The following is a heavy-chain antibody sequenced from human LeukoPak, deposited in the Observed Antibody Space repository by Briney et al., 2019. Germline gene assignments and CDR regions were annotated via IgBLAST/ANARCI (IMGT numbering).Heavy chain of an antibody. J-gene: IGHJ4*02. V-gene: IGHV3-74*01. D-gene: IGHD3-22*01. CDR1: GFTFSSYW. Sequence: GGSLRLSCAASGFTFSSYWMHWVRQAPGKGLVWVSRINSDGSSTSYADSVKGRFTISRDNAKNTLYLQMNSLRAEDTAVYYCARSNYDSSGYETFDYWGQGTLVTVSS. CDR2: INSDGSST. CDR3: ARSNYDSSGYETFDY.